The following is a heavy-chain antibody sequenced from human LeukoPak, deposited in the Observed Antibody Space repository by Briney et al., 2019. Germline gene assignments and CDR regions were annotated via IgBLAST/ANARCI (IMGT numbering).Heavy chain of an antibody. CDR3: ARLGAYDYDRSGYYYNRYFDY. CDR1: GYSLSSGYY. Sequence: SETLSLTCTVSGYSLSSGYYWGWIRQSPGEGLEWIGSVYHSGSTYYNQSLESPVTISVDTSKNQVSRELTPLTAADTAVYYCARLGAYDYDRSGYYYNRYFDYWGQGILVTVSS. CDR2: VYHSGST. J-gene: IGHJ4*02. V-gene: IGHV4-38-2*02. D-gene: IGHD3-22*01.